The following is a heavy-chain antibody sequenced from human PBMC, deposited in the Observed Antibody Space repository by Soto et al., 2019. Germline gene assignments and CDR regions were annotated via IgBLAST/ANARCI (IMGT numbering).Heavy chain of an antibody. CDR3: SSPPPGYSGYDRRAYFDY. Sequence: SVAVSCKASLYTFTSYGINCVRPAPVQGLEWMGWIIPYSGSTNYAQKFQGRVTMTRDTSIGTAYMELSRLRSDDTAVYYCSSPPPGYSGYDRRAYFDYWGQGTLVTVS. D-gene: IGHD5-12*01. V-gene: IGHV1-2*02. CDR2: IIPYSGST. J-gene: IGHJ4*02. CDR1: LYTFTSYG.